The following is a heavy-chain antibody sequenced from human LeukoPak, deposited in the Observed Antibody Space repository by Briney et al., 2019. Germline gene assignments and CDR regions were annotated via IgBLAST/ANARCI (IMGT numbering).Heavy chain of an antibody. Sequence: GGSLRLSCAASGFTFGSYWMSWVRQAPGKGLEWVANIKQDGSEKYYVDSVKGRFTISRDNAKNSLYLQMNSLRAEDTAVYYCARDRDSGGSCEFDYWGQGTLVTVSS. CDR3: ARDRDSGGSCEFDY. CDR2: IKQDGSEK. V-gene: IGHV3-7*01. D-gene: IGHD2-15*01. CDR1: GFTFGSYW. J-gene: IGHJ4*02.